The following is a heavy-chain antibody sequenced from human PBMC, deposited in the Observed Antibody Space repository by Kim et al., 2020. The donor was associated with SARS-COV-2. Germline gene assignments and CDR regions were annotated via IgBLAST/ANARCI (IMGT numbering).Heavy chain of an antibody. CDR1: GFTFSSYG. J-gene: IGHJ3*02. V-gene: IGHV3-30*03. D-gene: IGHD3-3*01. CDR3: TIFGVVITRDAFDI. CDR2: ISYDGSNK. Sequence: GGSLRLSCAASGFTFSSYGMHWVRQAPGKGLEWVAVISYDGSNKYYADSVKGRFTISRDNSKNTLYLQMNSLRAEDTAVYYCTIFGVVITRDAFDIWGQGTMVTVSS.